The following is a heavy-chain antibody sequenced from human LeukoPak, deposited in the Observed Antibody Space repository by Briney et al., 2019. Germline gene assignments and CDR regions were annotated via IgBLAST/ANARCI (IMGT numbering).Heavy chain of an antibody. Sequence: GESLKISCKGSGYKFTSYPIGWVRQMPGRGLEWMGIIHSGDSDTRYSPSFQGQVTISADKSISTAYLQWSSLKASDTAMYYCVRDAYGSGSSFEYWGQGTLVTVSS. CDR1: GYKFTSYP. J-gene: IGHJ4*02. CDR2: IHSGDSDT. D-gene: IGHD3-10*01. V-gene: IGHV5-51*01. CDR3: VRDAYGSGSSFEY.